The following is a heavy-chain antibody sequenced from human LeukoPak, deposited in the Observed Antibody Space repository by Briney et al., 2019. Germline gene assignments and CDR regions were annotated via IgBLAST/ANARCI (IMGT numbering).Heavy chain of an antibody. D-gene: IGHD3-9*01. CDR2: IYYSGST. V-gene: IGHV4-59*12. CDR1: GGSISSYY. Sequence: SETLSLTCTVSGGSISSYYWSWIRQPPGKGLEWIGYIYYSGSTNYNPSLKSRVTISVDTSKSQFSLKLSSVTAADTAVYYCARDLRYYDILTGYYLNWFDPWGQGTLVTVSS. J-gene: IGHJ5*02. CDR3: ARDLRYYDILTGYYLNWFDP.